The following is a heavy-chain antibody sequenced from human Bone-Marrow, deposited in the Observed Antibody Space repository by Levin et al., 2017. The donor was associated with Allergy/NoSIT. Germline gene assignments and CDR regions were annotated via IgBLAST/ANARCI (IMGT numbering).Heavy chain of an antibody. D-gene: IGHD2-15*01. J-gene: IGHJ4*02. CDR2: ISGSGGST. Sequence: GESLKISCAASGFTFSSYAMSWVRQAPGKGLEWVSAISGSGGSTYYADSVKGRFTISRDNSKNTLYLQMNSLRAEDTAVYYCAKIHRYCSGGSCYRTETRNKYYFDYWGQGTLVTVSS. CDR1: GFTFSSYA. V-gene: IGHV3-23*01. CDR3: AKIHRYCSGGSCYRTETRNKYYFDY.